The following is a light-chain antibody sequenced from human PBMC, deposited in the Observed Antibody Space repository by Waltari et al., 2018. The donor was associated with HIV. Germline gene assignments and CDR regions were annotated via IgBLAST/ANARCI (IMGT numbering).Light chain of an antibody. CDR2: DAS. Sequence: EIVLTQSPATLSLSPGERATTSCRASQSVSSYLAWYQQKPGQAPRLLIYDASNRATGIPARFSGSGSGTDFTLTISSLEPEDFAVYYCQQRSNWPPFTFGPGTKVDIK. CDR1: QSVSSY. J-gene: IGKJ3*01. CDR3: QQRSNWPPFT. V-gene: IGKV3-11*01.